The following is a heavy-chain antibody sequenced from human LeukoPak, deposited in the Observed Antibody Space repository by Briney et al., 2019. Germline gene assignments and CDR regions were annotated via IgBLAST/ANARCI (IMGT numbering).Heavy chain of an antibody. CDR2: ISYDGSNK. CDR1: GFTFSNFG. V-gene: IGHV3-30*02. D-gene: IGHD3-22*01. J-gene: IGHJ5*02. CDR3: ARGLYYKDRSGYPA. Sequence: GGSLRLSCAASGFTFSNFGIPWVRQAPGKGLDWVAFISYDGSNKYQGDSVKGRFTISRDNSKNTVYLQMNSLRDEDTAVYYCARGLYYKDRSGYPAWGQGTLVTVSS.